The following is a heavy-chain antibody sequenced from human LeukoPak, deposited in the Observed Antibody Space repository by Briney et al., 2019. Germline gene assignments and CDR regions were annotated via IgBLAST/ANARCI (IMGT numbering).Heavy chain of an antibody. CDR2: ISTYNGNT. V-gene: IGHV1-18*01. CDR3: ARDRMDTGTYFDY. Sequence: GASVKVYCRSSDYTFTTYSITWVRQAPGQGLERMQWISTYNGNTNYAQKLQGRVTMTTDTSTSTAYMELRSLRSDDTAMYYCARDRMDTGTYFDYWGQGTLVTVSS. D-gene: IGHD5-18*01. CDR1: DYTFTTYS. J-gene: IGHJ4*02.